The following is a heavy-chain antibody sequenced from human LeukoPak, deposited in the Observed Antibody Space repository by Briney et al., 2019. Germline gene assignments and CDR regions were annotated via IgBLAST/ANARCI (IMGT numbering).Heavy chain of an antibody. CDR1: GGSISSYY. CDR3: ARVTGYMIEDYFDY. CDR2: IYYSGST. J-gene: IGHJ4*02. V-gene: IGHV4-59*01. Sequence: SETLSLTCTVSGGSISSYYWSWIRQPPGKGLEWLGYIYYSGSTNYNPSLKSRVTISVETSKNQFSLKLSSVTAADTAVYYCARVTGYMIEDYFDYWGQGTLVTVSS. D-gene: IGHD3-22*01.